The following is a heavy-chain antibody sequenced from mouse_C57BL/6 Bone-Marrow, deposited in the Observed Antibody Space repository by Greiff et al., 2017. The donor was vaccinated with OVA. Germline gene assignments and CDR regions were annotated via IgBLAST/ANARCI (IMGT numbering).Heavy chain of an antibody. CDR2: IDPSDSYT. D-gene: IGHD2-3*01. V-gene: IGHV1-50*01. CDR1: GYTFTSYW. Sequence: QVQLKQPGAELVKPGASVKLSCKASGYTFTSYWMQWVKQRPGQGLEWIGEIDPSDSYTNYNQKFKGKATLTVDTSSSTAYMQLSSLTSEDSAVYYCARMDDGYYDLSYWGQGTTLTVSS. J-gene: IGHJ2*01. CDR3: ARMDDGYYDLSY.